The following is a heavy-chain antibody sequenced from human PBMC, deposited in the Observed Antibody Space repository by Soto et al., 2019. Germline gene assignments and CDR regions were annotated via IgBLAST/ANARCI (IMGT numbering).Heavy chain of an antibody. V-gene: IGHV4-59*01. CDR2: IYYSGST. CDR3: ARDGRTGMDV. J-gene: IGHJ6*02. CDR1: GGSISSYY. D-gene: IGHD1-26*01. Sequence: SETLSLTCTVSGGSISSYYWSWIRQPPGKGLEWIGYIYYSGSTNYNPSLKSRVTISVDTSKNQFSLKLSSVTAADTAVYYCARDGRTGMDVWGQGTTVTVSS.